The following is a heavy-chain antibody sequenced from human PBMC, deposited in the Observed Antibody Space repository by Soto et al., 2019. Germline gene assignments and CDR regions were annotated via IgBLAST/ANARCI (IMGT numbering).Heavy chain of an antibody. CDR1: GYTISNYG. D-gene: IGHD2-2*01. J-gene: IGHJ5*02. CDR3: ARVVPGAEAWFGP. V-gene: IGHV1-18*01. CDR2: ISLYSDGT. Sequence: ASVKVSCSTSGYTISNYGITRVRQAPGQPLEWLGWISLYSDGTNYAQKFQGRVPMTTDTSTTTAYMELRSLRSDDTAVYYCARVVPGAEAWFGPWGQGTLVTVSS.